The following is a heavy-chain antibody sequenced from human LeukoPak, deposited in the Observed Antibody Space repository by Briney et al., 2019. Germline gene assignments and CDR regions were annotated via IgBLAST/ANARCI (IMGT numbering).Heavy chain of an antibody. J-gene: IGHJ5*02. CDR2: ISSNGGTT. CDR1: GFTFSSYA. CDR3: ARDSVRGSTSLLNWFDP. D-gene: IGHD2-2*01. V-gene: IGHV3-64*01. Sequence: GGSLRLSCAAFGFTFSSYAMHWVRQAPGKGLEYVSAISSNGGTTYYANSVKGRFTISRDNSKNTLYLQMGSLGAEDMAVYYCARDSVRGSTSLLNWFDPWGQGTLVTVSS.